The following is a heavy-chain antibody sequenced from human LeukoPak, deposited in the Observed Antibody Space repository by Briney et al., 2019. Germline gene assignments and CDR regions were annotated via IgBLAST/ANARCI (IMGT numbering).Heavy chain of an antibody. J-gene: IGHJ5*02. D-gene: IGHD3-10*01. V-gene: IGHV1-69*05. CDR3: ARESGITMVRGVIIRAHQGSWFDP. CDR1: GGTFSSYA. Sequence: GASVKVSCKASGGTFSSYAISWVRQAPGQGLEWMGGIIPIFGTANYAQKFQGRVTITTDESTSTAYMELSSLRSEDTAVYYCARESGITMVRGVIIRAHQGSWFDPWGQGTLVTVSS. CDR2: IIPIFGTA.